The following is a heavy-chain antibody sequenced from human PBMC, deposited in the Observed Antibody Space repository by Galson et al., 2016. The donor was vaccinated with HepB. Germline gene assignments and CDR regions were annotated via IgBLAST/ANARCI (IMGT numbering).Heavy chain of an antibody. CDR2: INPSGGST. CDR3: ARVSGRVDY. CDR1: GYTFTSYY. J-gene: IGHJ4*02. D-gene: IGHD1-26*01. V-gene: IGHV1-46*01. Sequence: SVKVSCKASGYTFTSYYMQWVRQAPGQGLEWMGIINPSGGSTSYAQKFQGRVTVTSDTSTSTVYMGLSSLTSEDTAVYYCARVSGRVDYWGQGTLVTVSS.